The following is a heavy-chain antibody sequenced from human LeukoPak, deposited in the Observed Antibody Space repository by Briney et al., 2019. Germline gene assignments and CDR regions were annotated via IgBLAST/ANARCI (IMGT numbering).Heavy chain of an antibody. J-gene: IGHJ6*02. CDR3: AKDRGSYYFYGMDV. CDR1: GFTFGDYA. CDR2: ISGDGGST. V-gene: IGHV3-43*02. Sequence: GRSLRLSCAASGFTFGDYAMHWVRQAPGKGLEWVSLISGDGGSTYYAASVEGRFTISRDNNKNSLYLQMNSLRTEDTALYYCAKDRGSYYFYGMDVWGQGTTVTVSS.